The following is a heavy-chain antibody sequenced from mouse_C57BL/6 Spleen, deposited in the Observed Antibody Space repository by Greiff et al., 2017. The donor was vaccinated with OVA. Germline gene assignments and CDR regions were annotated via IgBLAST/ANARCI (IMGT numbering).Heavy chain of an antibody. D-gene: IGHD4-1*01. V-gene: IGHV5-9-1*02. CDR2: ISSGGDYI. J-gene: IGHJ4*01. CDR3: TRVSGTFYAMDY. CDR1: GFTFSSYA. Sequence: EVQLVESGEGLVKPGGSLKLSCAASGFTFSSYAMSWVRQTPEKRLEWVAYISSGGDYIYYADTVKGRFTISRDNARNTLYLQMSSLKSEDTAMYYCTRVSGTFYAMDYWGQGTSVTVSS.